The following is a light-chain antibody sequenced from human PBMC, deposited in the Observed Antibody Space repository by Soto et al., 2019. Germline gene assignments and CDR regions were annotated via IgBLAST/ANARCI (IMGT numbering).Light chain of an antibody. Sequence: QSVLTQPPSVSGALGQRVTISCTGSSSNIGAGYDVHWYQQRPGTGPKLLIFDNINRPSGVPDRFSGSKSGTSASLAISGLQAEGEGDKDCQSYDSTLSDRDVFGTGTKVTVL. CDR3: QSYDSTLSDRDV. J-gene: IGLJ1*01. V-gene: IGLV1-40*01. CDR1: SSNIGAGYD. CDR2: DNI.